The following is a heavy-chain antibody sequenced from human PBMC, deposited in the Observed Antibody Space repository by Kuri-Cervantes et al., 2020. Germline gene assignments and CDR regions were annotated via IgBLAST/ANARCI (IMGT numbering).Heavy chain of an antibody. D-gene: IGHD3-10*01. CDR1: GFTFSDYY. J-gene: IGHJ3*02. CDR3: AGFRELIPGAFDI. V-gene: IGHV3-11*04. CDR2: ISSSGSTI. Sequence: GESLKISGAASGFTFSDYYMSWTRQAPGKGMEWVSYISSSGSTIYYADSVKGRFTISRDNAKNSLYLQMNSLRAEDTAVYYCAGFRELIPGAFDIWGQGTMVTVSS.